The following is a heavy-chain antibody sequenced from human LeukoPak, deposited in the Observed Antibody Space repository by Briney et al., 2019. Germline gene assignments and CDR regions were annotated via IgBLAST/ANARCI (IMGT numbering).Heavy chain of an antibody. CDR3: ARDWGYGSVTFDY. J-gene: IGHJ4*02. CDR2: INPNTGGT. CDR1: GYTFTGYY. Sequence: ASVKVSCKASGYTFTGYYMHWVRQAPGQGLEWMGRINPNTGGTNYAQKFQGRVTMTRDTSISTAYMELSRLRSDDTAVYYCARDWGYGSVTFDYWGQGTLVTVSS. D-gene: IGHD3-10*01. V-gene: IGHV1-2*06.